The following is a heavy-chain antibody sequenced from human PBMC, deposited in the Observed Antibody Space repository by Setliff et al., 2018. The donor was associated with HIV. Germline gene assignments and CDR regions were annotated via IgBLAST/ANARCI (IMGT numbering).Heavy chain of an antibody. Sequence: AASVKVSCKASGYTFTSYGMGWVRQAPGQGLEWMGWISAYNGNTHYAQKLQGRVTMTTDTSTSTAYMELRSLRSDDTAVYYCAKDPSVTVTTIWGQGTMVTVSS. J-gene: IGHJ3*02. CDR3: AKDPSVTVTTI. CDR1: GYTFTSYG. CDR2: ISAYNGNT. D-gene: IGHD4-17*01. V-gene: IGHV1-18*01.